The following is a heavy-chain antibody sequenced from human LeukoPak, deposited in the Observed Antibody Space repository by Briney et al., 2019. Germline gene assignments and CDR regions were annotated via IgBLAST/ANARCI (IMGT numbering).Heavy chain of an antibody. Sequence: SETLSLTCTVSGGSIGSYYWSWIRQPAGKGLEWIGRIYTSGSTNYNPSLKSRVTMSVDTSKNQFSLKLSSVTAADTAVYYCARDVGAGRDGYNDAFDIWGQGTMVTVSS. J-gene: IGHJ3*02. CDR2: IYTSGST. CDR1: GGSIGSYY. D-gene: IGHD5-24*01. V-gene: IGHV4-4*07. CDR3: ARDVGAGRDGYNDAFDI.